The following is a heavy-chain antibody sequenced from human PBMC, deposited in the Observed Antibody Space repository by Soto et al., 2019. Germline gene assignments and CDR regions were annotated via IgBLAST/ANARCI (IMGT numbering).Heavy chain of an antibody. V-gene: IGHV3-7*04. D-gene: IGHD4-4*01. CDR1: GFTFSSYW. J-gene: IGHJ5*02. Sequence: GGSLRLSCAASGFTFSSYWMSWVRQAPGKGLEWVANIKQDGSEKYYVDSVKGRFTISRDNAKNSLYLQMNSLRAEDTAVYYCARATLGSNYDGDWFDPWGQGTLVTVSS. CDR3: ARATLGSNYDGDWFDP. CDR2: IKQDGSEK.